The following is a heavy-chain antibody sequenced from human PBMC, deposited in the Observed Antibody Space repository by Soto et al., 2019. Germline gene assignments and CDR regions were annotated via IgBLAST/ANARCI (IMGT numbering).Heavy chain of an antibody. CDR1: GFSFNSYA. Sequence: EVQLLESGGGLIQPGGSLRLSCSASGFSFNSYAMMWVRQTPGKGLEWVSVISGSGGSSYFADSAKGRFTISRDNSKNMLYLEMNSLIAEDTARYFCAKGSIEYSASVDYWGQGTLVIVSS. CDR2: ISGSGGSS. D-gene: IGHD5-12*01. CDR3: AKGSIEYSASVDY. V-gene: IGHV3-23*01. J-gene: IGHJ4*02.